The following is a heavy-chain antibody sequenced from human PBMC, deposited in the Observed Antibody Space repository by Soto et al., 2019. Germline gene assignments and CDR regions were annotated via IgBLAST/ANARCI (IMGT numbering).Heavy chain of an antibody. CDR2: IYYSGST. CDR1: GGSISSGGYY. CDR3: ARVFSIAAAGTDYFDY. D-gene: IGHD6-13*01. Sequence: PSETLSLTCTVSGGSISSGGYYWSWIRQHPGKGLEWIGYIYYSGSTYYNPSLKSRVTISVDTSKNQFSLKLSSVTAADTAVYYCARVFSIAAAGTDYFDYWGQGTLVTVSS. V-gene: IGHV4-31*03. J-gene: IGHJ4*02.